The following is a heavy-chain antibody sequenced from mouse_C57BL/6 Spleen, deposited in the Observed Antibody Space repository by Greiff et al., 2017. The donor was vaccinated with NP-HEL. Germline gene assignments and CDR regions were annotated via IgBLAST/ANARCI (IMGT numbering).Heavy chain of an antibody. CDR3: ERTGPYWYFDV. V-gene: IGHV1-52*01. CDR2: IDPSDSET. Sequence: QVQLQQPGAELVRPGSSVKLSCKASGYTFTSYWMPWVKQRPIQGLEWVGNIDPSDSETHYNQKFKDKATLTVDKSSSTAYMQLSSLTSEDSAVYYCERTGPYWYFDVWGTGTTVTVAT. J-gene: IGHJ1*03. CDR1: GYTFTSYW. D-gene: IGHD4-1*01.